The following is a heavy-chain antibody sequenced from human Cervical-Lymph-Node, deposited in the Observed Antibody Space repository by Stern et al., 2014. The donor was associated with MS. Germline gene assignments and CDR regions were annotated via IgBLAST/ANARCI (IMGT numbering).Heavy chain of an antibody. CDR1: GGTFSTYG. CDR2: IIPLFGTA. J-gene: IGHJ4*02. D-gene: IGHD3-22*01. CDR3: AREFNYDSSGYYFYY. Sequence: VQLVGSGAEVKKPGSSVKVSCKASGGTFSTYGISWVRQAPGQGLEWMGGIIPLFGTANYAQKFQGRVTITADESTSTAYMEMSSLRSEDTAVYYCAREFNYDSSGYYFYYWGQGTLVTVSS. V-gene: IGHV1-69*01.